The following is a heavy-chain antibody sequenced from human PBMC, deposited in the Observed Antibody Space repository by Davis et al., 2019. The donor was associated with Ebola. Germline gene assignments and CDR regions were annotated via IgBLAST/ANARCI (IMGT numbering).Heavy chain of an antibody. Sequence: AASVKVSCKASGYTFTGYYMHWVRQAPGQGLEWMGWIRAYNGNTNYAQKLQGRVTMTTDTSTSTAYMELRSLRSDDTAVYYCARVLDYGDPAEFDYWGQGTLVTVSS. V-gene: IGHV1-18*04. D-gene: IGHD4-17*01. CDR2: IRAYNGNT. J-gene: IGHJ4*02. CDR3: ARVLDYGDPAEFDY. CDR1: GYTFTGYY.